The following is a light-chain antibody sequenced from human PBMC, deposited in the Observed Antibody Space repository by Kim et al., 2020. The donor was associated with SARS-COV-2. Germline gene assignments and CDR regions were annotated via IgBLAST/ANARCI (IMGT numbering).Light chain of an antibody. V-gene: IGKV2-30*02. CDR3: MQSTQWPGT. J-gene: IGKJ4*01. CDR2: KAS. Sequence: PASISCRCSQSLVHSDGNTYLSWFQQRPGQSPRRLIYKASNRDSGVPDRFSGSGSGTDFTQKISRVEAEDVGVYYCMQSTQWPGTFGGGTKVDIK. CDR1: QSLVHSDGNTY.